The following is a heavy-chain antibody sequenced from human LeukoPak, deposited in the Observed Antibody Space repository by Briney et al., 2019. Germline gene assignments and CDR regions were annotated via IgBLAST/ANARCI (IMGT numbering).Heavy chain of an antibody. D-gene: IGHD4-17*01. V-gene: IGHV4-39*07. Sequence: PSETLSLTCTVSGGSISSSSYYWGWIRQPPGKGLEWIGSIYYSGSTYYNPSLKSRVTISVDTSKNQFSLKLSSVTAADTAVYYCASGSTVTTGYDAFDIWGQGTMVTVSS. J-gene: IGHJ3*02. CDR3: ASGSTVTTGYDAFDI. CDR1: GGSISSSSYY. CDR2: IYYSGST.